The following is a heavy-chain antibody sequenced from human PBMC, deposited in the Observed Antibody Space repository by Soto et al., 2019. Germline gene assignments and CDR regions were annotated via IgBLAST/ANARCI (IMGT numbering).Heavy chain of an antibody. CDR1: GFTFSSYA. CDR3: AKRTVGWYCDL. J-gene: IGHJ2*01. D-gene: IGHD4-17*01. V-gene: IGHV3-23*01. CDR2: ISGSGGST. Sequence: EVQLLESGGGLVQPGGSLRLSCAASGFTFSSYAMNWVRQAPGRGLEWVSVISGSGGSTSYADAVTGRSTISRDNSKNTLYLQMNSLRAEDTAVYYCAKRTVGWYCDLWGRGTLVTVSS.